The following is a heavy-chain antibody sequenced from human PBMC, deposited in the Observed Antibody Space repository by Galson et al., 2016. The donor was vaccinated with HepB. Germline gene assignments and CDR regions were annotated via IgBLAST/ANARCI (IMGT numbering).Heavy chain of an antibody. D-gene: IGHD3-22*01. V-gene: IGHV3-7*01. Sequence: SLRLSCAASGFIFSSYWMNWVRQAPGKGLEWVADIKQDGSEKYYVDSVEGRFTVSRDNAKNSLYLQMSSLRAEDTAVYYCATMFYYYGSGFDRVDAVDIWGQGTMVTVSS. CDR1: GFIFSSYW. CDR3: ATMFYYYGSGFDRVDAVDI. J-gene: IGHJ3*02. CDR2: IKQDGSEK.